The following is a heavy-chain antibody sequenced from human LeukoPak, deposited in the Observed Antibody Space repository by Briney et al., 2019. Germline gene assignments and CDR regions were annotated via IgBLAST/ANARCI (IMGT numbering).Heavy chain of an antibody. CDR3: ARSPPQNFDVLTGYFAD. Sequence: GAPVTVSCKASGGTFSSYTISLGRQAPGQGLEWVGGIIPIFGTANHAQKFQDRVTITADESTSTAYMELSSLRSEDTAAYYCARSPPQNFDVLTGYFADWGQGTLVTVSS. V-gene: IGHV1-69*13. CDR1: GGTFSSYT. J-gene: IGHJ4*02. D-gene: IGHD3-9*01. CDR2: IIPIFGTA.